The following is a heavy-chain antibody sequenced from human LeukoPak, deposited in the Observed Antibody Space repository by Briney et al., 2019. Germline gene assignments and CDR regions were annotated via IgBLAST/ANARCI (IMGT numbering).Heavy chain of an antibody. Sequence: PSETLSLTCTVSGGSISTSNYYWGWIRQPPGKGLEWIGNIFYSGSTYYSPSLKSRVTISLDTSRNQFSLKLSSVTAADTAVYYCARVVGATIGYAFDIWGQGTMVTVSS. CDR2: IFYSGST. V-gene: IGHV4-39*07. CDR1: GGSISTSNYY. CDR3: ARVVGATIGYAFDI. D-gene: IGHD1-26*01. J-gene: IGHJ3*02.